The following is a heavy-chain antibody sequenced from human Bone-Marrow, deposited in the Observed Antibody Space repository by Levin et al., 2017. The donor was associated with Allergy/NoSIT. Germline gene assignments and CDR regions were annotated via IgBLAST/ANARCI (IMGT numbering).Heavy chain of an antibody. CDR2: IYSGGQT. CDR3: ARAPSPGAN. V-gene: IGHV3-53*01. CDR1: GFTVINNY. J-gene: IGHJ4*02. Sequence: GESLKISCAASGFTVINNYMSWVRQAPGKGLEGVSVIYSGGQTYYADSVKGRFTISRDNSNNTLYLQMNSLRADDTAMYYCARAPSPGANWGQGTLVTVSS. D-gene: IGHD2-8*02.